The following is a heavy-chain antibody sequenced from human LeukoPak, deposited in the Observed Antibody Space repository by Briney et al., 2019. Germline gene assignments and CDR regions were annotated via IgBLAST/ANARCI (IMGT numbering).Heavy chain of an antibody. J-gene: IGHJ5*02. D-gene: IGHD3-16*01. CDR3: AKSGGVRFDP. Sequence: GGSLRLSCAASGFSFSNYAMSWVRQAPGKGLEWVSAISGRDGSTYYAGSVKGRFTISRDNSKNTLYLQMNSLRGEDTAVYYCAKSGGVRFDPWGQGTLVTVSS. V-gene: IGHV3-23*01. CDR1: GFSFSNYA. CDR2: ISGRDGST.